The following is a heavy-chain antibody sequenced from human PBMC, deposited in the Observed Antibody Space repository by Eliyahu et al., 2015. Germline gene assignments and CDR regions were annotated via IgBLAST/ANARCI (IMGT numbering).Heavy chain of an antibody. CDR2: IRSVTSGGTT. V-gene: IGHV3-49*03. Sequence: EVLLVESGGGLVQPGRSLRLSCTTXGFTFPDYSMNWFRQAPGKGLEWLAFIRSVTSGGTTEYAASVENRFTISRDDSRSIAYLQMNSLKTDDTAVYYCAVQSTSSPGYLGQGTLVTVSS. J-gene: IGHJ4*02. CDR1: GFTFPDYS. D-gene: IGHD6-6*01. CDR3: AVQSTSSPGY.